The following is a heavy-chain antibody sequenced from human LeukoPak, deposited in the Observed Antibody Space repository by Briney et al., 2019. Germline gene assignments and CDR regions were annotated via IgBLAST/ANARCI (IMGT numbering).Heavy chain of an antibody. CDR2: IHHSGST. V-gene: IGHV4-38-2*02. J-gene: IGHJ4*02. Sequence: PSETLSLTCGVSGYSIRSGYYWGWIRQSPGKELEWIGSIHHSGSTYYNPSLKSRVTISVDKSKNQFSLKLSSVTAADTAVYYCARDRESSPWELLLDYWGQGTLVTVSS. CDR3: ARDRESSPWELLLDY. CDR1: GYSIRSGYY. D-gene: IGHD1-26*01.